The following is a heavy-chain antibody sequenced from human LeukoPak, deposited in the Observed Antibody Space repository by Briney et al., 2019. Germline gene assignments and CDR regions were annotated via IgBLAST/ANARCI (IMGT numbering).Heavy chain of an antibody. Sequence: GGSLRLSCTVSGFTVSSNSWSWVRQAPGKGLEWVSFIYSGGNTHYSDSVTGRFTISRDNSKNTLYLQMNSLRAEDTAVYYCARGPPYDSSGYCFDYWGQGTLVTVSS. CDR1: GFTVSSNS. D-gene: IGHD3-22*01. J-gene: IGHJ4*02. CDR2: IYSGGNT. CDR3: ARGPPYDSSGYCFDY. V-gene: IGHV3-53*01.